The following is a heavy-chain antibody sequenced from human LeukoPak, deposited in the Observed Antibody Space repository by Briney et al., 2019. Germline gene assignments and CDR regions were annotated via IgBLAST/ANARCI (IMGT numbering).Heavy chain of an antibody. J-gene: IGHJ6*02. V-gene: IGHV4-59*08. CDR1: GGSISSYY. Sequence: SETLSLICTVSGGSISSYYWSWIRQPPGKGLEWIGYIYYSGSTNYNPSLKSRVTISVDTSKNQFSLKLSSVTAADTAVYYCARLNSSSWYGMDVWGQGNPGHRLL. CDR3: ARLNSSSWYGMDV. CDR2: IYYSGST. D-gene: IGHD6-13*01.